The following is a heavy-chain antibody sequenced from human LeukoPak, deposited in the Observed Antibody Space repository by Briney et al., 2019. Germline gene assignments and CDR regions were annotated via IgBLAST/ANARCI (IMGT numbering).Heavy chain of an antibody. J-gene: IGHJ4*02. CDR2: IYSGGNT. D-gene: IGHD5-18*01. CDR3: ARRGHGYGTPFDY. Sequence: GGSLRLSCAASGFTVSSNYMNWVRQAPGKGLEWVSMIYSGGNTFYTDSVKGRFIISRDNSKNTLDLQMNSLRAEDTAVYYCARRGHGYGTPFDYWGQGTLVTVSS. V-gene: IGHV3-66*04. CDR1: GFTVSSNY.